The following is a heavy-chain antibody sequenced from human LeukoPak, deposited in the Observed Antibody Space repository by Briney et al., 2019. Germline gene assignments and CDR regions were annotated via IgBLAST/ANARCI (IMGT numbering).Heavy chain of an antibody. CDR2: VSGSGGST. J-gene: IGHJ3*02. V-gene: IGHV3-23*01. CDR3: AKDRHSGYLDAFEI. D-gene: IGHD5-12*01. CDR1: GFTFNSYA. Sequence: PGGSLRLSCAASGFTFNSYAMSWVRQVPGKGLEWVSAVSGSGGSTNYADSVKGRFTISRDNSKNTLYLQMNSLRAEDTAVYYCAKDRHSGYLDAFEIWGQGTTVTVSS.